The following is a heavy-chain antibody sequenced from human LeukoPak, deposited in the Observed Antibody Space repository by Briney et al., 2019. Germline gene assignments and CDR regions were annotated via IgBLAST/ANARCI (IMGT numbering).Heavy chain of an antibody. J-gene: IGHJ4*02. D-gene: IGHD3-10*01. CDR1: AFVFSSHG. Sequence: GGSLRLSCAASAFVFSSHGMHWVRQAPGKGLEWVAVIWSDGSNKNYADSVKGRFTISRDNSKNTLYLQMNSLRAEDTAVYYCASSLLWFGDPPPYWGQGTLVTVSS. CDR2: IWSDGSNK. CDR3: ASSLLWFGDPPPY. V-gene: IGHV3-33*01.